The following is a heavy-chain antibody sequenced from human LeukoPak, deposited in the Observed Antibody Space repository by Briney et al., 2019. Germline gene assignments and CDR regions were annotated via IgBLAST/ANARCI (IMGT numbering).Heavy chain of an antibody. V-gene: IGHV4-59*11. J-gene: IGHJ5*02. CDR3: ARDVEYCTNGVCYEANWFDP. D-gene: IGHD2-8*01. Sequence: SETLSLTYTVCGGSISSHYGSWIGQPPGRGVEGRGYLYYSGSTNYNPSLKGRVTISVDTSKNQFSLKLSSVTAADTAVYYCARDVEYCTNGVCYEANWFDPWGQGTLVTVSS. CDR2: LYYSGST. CDR1: GGSISSHY.